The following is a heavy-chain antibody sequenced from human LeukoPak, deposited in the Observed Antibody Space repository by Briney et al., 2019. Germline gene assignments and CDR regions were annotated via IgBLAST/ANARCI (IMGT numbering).Heavy chain of an antibody. D-gene: IGHD1-26*01. CDR2: VNPNSGDT. Sequence: EASVKVSCKASGYTFTGYYLHWVRQAPGQGLEWMGCVNPNSGDTNYAQKFQGSVTMTRDTSISTVYMELNRLRSDDTAVYYCARASGSYWWFDSWGQGTLVTVSS. CDR1: GYTFTGYY. V-gene: IGHV1-2*02. J-gene: IGHJ5*01. CDR3: ARASGSYWWFDS.